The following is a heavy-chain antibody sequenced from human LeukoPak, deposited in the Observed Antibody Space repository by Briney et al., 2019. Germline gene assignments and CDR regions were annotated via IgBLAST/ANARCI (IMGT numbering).Heavy chain of an antibody. CDR3: ARGNSYDSSGYPEYFQN. V-gene: IGHV3-21*01. J-gene: IGHJ1*01. D-gene: IGHD3-22*01. CDR1: GFTFSTYN. CDR2: ITSSSSYV. Sequence: PGGSLRLSCEASGFTFSTYNMNWVRQAPGKRLEWVSSITSSSSYVFYADSVKGRFTISRDNAKNSLYLQMNTLRAEDTAVYYCARGNSYDSSGYPEYFQNWGQGTLVTVSS.